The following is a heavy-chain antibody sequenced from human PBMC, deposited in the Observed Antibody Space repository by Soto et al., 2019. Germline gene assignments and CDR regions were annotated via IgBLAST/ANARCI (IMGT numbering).Heavy chain of an antibody. CDR1: GGSVSSGSYC. CDR3: ARDGDGYNY. D-gene: IGHD5-12*01. J-gene: IGHJ4*02. Sequence: SETLSLTCTVSGGSVSSGSYCWSWIRQPPGKGLEWIGYIYSSGSTSYNPSLKSRVTISVDTSKNQFSLKLSSVTAADTAVYYCARDGDGYNYWGQGALVTVSS. CDR2: IYSSGST. V-gene: IGHV4-61*01.